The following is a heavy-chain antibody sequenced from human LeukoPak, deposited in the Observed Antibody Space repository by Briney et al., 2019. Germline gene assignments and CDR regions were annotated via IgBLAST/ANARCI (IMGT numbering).Heavy chain of an antibody. V-gene: IGHV3-23*01. Sequence: GGSLRLSCAASGFTLAGFGMYWVRQAPGKGLEWVSGIPTSGDKTYYADSVKGRFTIPRDSSRNTLYLQMSSLRAEDTAVYYCVKRGSPGANYYFDYWGQGTLVTVSS. CDR2: IPTSGDKT. CDR3: VKRGSPGANYYFDY. J-gene: IGHJ4*02. D-gene: IGHD4/OR15-4a*01. CDR1: GFTLAGFG.